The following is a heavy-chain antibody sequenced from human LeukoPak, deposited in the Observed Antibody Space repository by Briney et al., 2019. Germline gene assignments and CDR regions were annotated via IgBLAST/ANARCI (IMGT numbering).Heavy chain of an antibody. V-gene: IGHV3-11*01. CDR2: ISSSGSTI. CDR1: GFTFSDYY. CDR3: ARPLRSGSDAFDI. J-gene: IGHJ3*02. Sequence: PGGSQRLSCAASGFTFSDYYMSWIRQAPGKGLEWVSYISSSGSTIYYADSVKGRFTISRDNAKNSLYLQMNSLRAEDTAVYYCARPLRSGSDAFDIWGQGTMVTVSS. D-gene: IGHD5-12*01.